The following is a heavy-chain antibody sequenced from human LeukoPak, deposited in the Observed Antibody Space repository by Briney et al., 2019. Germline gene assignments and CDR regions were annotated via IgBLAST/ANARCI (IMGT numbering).Heavy chain of an antibody. CDR1: GFFFSIYG. Sequence: GTSLRLSCAASGFFFSIYGMHWVRQAPGKGLEWVAVIWSHGNTKKYADSVTGRFTISRDNSKNTLYLEMNTLRAEDTAVYYCARDDDYDDHNTFDMWGHGTMVTVSS. D-gene: IGHD4-17*01. V-gene: IGHV3-33*01. J-gene: IGHJ3*02. CDR3: ARDDDYDDHNTFDM. CDR2: IWSHGNTK.